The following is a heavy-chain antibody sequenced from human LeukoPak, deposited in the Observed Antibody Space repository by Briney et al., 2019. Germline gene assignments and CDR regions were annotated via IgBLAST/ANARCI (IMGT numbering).Heavy chain of an antibody. D-gene: IGHD2-15*01. Sequence: GGSLRLSCTASGVTFSTDDMHWLRQTPGKGLEYVSAISTNGGGTYYANSVKGRFTISRDNSKNTLYLQMGSLRAEDMAAYYCARYCSGVSCYSGFDYWGQGTLVTVSS. CDR3: ARYCSGVSCYSGFDY. CDR2: ISTNGGGT. J-gene: IGHJ4*02. CDR1: GVTFSTDD. V-gene: IGHV3-64*01.